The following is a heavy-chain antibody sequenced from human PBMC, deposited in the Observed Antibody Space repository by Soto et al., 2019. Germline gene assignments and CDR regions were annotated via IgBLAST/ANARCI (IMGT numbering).Heavy chain of an antibody. CDR3: ARLGGSPGGYCSSTSCFTYYMDV. V-gene: IGHV5-51*03. CDR2: IYPGDSDT. J-gene: IGHJ6*03. CDR1: GYSFTSYW. Sequence: EVQLVQSGAEVKKPGESLKISCKGSGYSFTSYWIGWVRQMPGKGLEWMGIIYPGDSDTRYSPSFQGQVTISADKSISTAYLQWSSLKASDTAMYYCARLGGSPGGYCSSTSCFTYYMDVWGKGTTVTVSS. D-gene: IGHD2-2*02.